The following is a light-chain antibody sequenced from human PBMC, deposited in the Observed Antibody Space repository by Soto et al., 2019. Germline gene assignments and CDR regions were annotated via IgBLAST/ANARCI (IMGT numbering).Light chain of an antibody. J-gene: IGKJ2*01. CDR2: GAS. CDR1: KSVSNNA. CDR3: QVYGNSPMYT. Sequence: EIVLTQSPGTLSLSPGERATLSCRASKSVSNNALAWYQQKPGQAPRLLIYGASNRATGIPDVFSGSGSGTDFTPTISKLEAEDFAVYYCQVYGNSPMYTFGQGTRLEIK. V-gene: IGKV3-20*01.